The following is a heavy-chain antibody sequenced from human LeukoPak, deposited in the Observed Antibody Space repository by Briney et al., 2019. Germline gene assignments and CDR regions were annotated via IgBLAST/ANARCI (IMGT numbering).Heavy chain of an antibody. Sequence: GASVKVSCKASGYTFTSYGISWVRQAPGQGLEWMGWISAYNGNTNYAQKLQGRVTMTTDTSTSTAYMELRSLRSSDTAGYYFARFYDYIWGSYRTADAFDIWGQGTMVTVSS. CDR1: GYTFTSYG. V-gene: IGHV1-18*01. CDR2: ISAYNGNT. J-gene: IGHJ3*02. CDR3: ARFYDYIWGSYRTADAFDI. D-gene: IGHD3-16*02.